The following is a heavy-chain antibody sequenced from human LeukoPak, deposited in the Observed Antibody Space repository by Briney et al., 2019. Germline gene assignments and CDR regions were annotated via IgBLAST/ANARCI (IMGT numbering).Heavy chain of an antibody. V-gene: IGHV4-4*02. D-gene: IGHD3-22*01. Sequence: SETLSLTCAVSGGSISGGKWWSWVRQPPGKGLEWIGEISHSGNTNYNPSLKSRLTISVDKAKNQFSLNLNSVTAADTAVYYCARPYDSSGYNAFDIWGQGTMVTVSS. CDR3: ARPYDSSGYNAFDI. CDR2: ISHSGNT. J-gene: IGHJ3*02. CDR1: GGSISGGKW.